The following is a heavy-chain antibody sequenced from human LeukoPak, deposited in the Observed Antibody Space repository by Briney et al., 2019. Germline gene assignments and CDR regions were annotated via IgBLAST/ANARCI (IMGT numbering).Heavy chain of an antibody. CDR2: IKQDGSEK. D-gene: IGHD3-22*01. J-gene: IGHJ4*02. CDR3: ARGPDSSGYIRAHRY. V-gene: IGHV3-7*01. Sequence: GGSLRLSCAASGFTFSSYWMSWVRQASGKGLEWVANIKQDGSEKYYVDSVKGRFTISRDNAKNSLYLQMNSLRAEGTAVYYCARGPDSSGYIRAHRYWGQGTLVTVSS. CDR1: GFTFSSYW.